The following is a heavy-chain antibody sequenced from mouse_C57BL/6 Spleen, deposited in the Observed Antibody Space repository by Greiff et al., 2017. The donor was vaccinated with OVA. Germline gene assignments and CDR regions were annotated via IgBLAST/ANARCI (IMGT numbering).Heavy chain of an antibody. CDR3: TRWSGAYGSSPFAY. J-gene: IGHJ3*01. D-gene: IGHD1-1*01. CDR1: GYTFTDYE. CDR2: IDPETGGT. V-gene: IGHV1-15*01. Sequence: QVQLQQSGAELVRPGASVTLSCKASGYTFTDYEMHWVKQTPVHGLEWIGAIDPETGGTAYNQKFKGKAILTADKSSSTAYMELRSLTSEDSAVYYCTRWSGAYGSSPFAYWGQGTLVTVSA.